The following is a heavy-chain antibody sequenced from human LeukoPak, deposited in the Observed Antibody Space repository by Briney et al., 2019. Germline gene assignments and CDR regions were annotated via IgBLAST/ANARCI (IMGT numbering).Heavy chain of an antibody. V-gene: IGHV3-7*04. D-gene: IGHD5-18*01. J-gene: IGHJ4*02. CDR3: ARGRGHTHGRYLDY. CDR2: MKPDGSEK. CDR1: GFTFSTYW. Sequence: SGGSLRLSCAASGFTFSTYWMGWVRQAPGKGLEWVANMKPDGSEKYYVASVKGRFTISRDNAKNSLYLQMNSLRAEDTAVYYCARGRGHTHGRYLDYWGQGTLVTVSS.